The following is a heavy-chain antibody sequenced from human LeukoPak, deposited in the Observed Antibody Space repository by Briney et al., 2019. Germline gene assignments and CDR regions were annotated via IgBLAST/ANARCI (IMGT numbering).Heavy chain of an antibody. CDR3: ASYPRYSSWPPFDY. J-gene: IGHJ4*02. D-gene: IGHD6-6*01. CDR2: INPNTGGT. Sequence: ASVKVSCKASGYTFTGFYMHWVRQAPGQGFEWMGWINPNTGGTNYAQKFQGRVTMTRDTSITTAYMKLSGLTSDDTAVYYCASYPRYSSWPPFDYWGQGTLVTVSS. CDR1: GYTFTGFY. V-gene: IGHV1-2*02.